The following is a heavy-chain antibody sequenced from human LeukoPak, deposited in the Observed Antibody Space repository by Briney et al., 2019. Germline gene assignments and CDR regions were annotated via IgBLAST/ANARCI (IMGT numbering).Heavy chain of an antibody. D-gene: IGHD3-10*01. CDR2: IWYDGSKR. CDR1: GFTFSNYG. Sequence: GGSLRLSCAASGFTFSNYGMHWVRQAPGKGLEWVAGIWYDGSKRNHADSVKGRFTIFRDDSKNTLYLQMNSLRDEDTAVYSCARDPSYGSLEFWGQGTLVTVSS. CDR3: ARDPSYGSLEF. J-gene: IGHJ4*02. V-gene: IGHV3-33*01.